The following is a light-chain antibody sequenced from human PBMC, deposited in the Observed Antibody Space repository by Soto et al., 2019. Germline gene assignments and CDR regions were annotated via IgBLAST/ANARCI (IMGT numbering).Light chain of an antibody. V-gene: IGKV1-5*03. CDR3: QQYSDYSRT. CDR2: KAS. J-gene: IGKJ1*01. Sequence: DIQMTQSPSTLSASVGDRVTITCRASQSISIWLAWYQQKPGKAPKILIYKASSLQSGVPSRFSGSGSGTEFTLTISSLQPDDFATYFCQQYSDYSRTFGQGTKVDIK. CDR1: QSISIW.